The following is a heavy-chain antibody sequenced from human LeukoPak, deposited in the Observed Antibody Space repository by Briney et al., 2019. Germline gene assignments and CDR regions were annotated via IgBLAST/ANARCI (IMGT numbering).Heavy chain of an antibody. CDR1: GYTFITYG. V-gene: IGHV1-18*01. CDR3: ASGVSSGWYGDY. Sequence: ASVKVSCKASGYTFITYGISWVRQAPGQGLEWVGWISAYNGNTNYAQKLQGRVTMTTDTSTSTAYMELRSLRSDDTAVYYCASGVSSGWYGDYWGQGTLVTVSS. CDR2: ISAYNGNT. J-gene: IGHJ4*02. D-gene: IGHD6-19*01.